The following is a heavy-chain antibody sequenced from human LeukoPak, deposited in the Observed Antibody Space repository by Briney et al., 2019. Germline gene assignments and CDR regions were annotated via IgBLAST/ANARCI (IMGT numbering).Heavy chain of an antibody. Sequence: SETLSLTCSVSGGSITSSSYYWGWIRQPPEKGLEWIGSIYYTGGTNYSPSLKSRVTISVDTSKNQFSLKLSSVTAADTAVYYCASQSSGGELQLWLEEYYFDYWGQGTLVTVSS. CDR2: IYYTGGT. V-gene: IGHV4-39*01. D-gene: IGHD5-18*01. CDR1: GGSITSSSYY. CDR3: ASQSSGGELQLWLEEYYFDY. J-gene: IGHJ4*02.